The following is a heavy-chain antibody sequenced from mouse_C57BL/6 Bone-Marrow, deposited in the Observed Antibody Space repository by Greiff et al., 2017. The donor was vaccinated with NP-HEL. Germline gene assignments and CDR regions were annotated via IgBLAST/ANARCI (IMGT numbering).Heavy chain of an antibody. Sequence: EVLLVESGGGLVQPKGSLKLSCAASGFSFNPYAMNWVRQAPGTGLEWVARIRRKSHNSATYYADSVKDRFTISREDSESMLYLQMNNVKAEARAMDYCGRSPYYYGSSYWYFDVWGTGTTVTVSS. J-gene: IGHJ1*03. V-gene: IGHV10-1*01. CDR3: GRSPYYYGSSYWYFDV. D-gene: IGHD1-1*01. CDR2: IRRKSHNSAT. CDR1: GFSFNPYA.